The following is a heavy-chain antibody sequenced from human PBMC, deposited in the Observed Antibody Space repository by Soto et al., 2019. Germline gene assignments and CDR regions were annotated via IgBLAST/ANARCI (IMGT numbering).Heavy chain of an antibody. CDR3: ASRLREDYYYDMDV. Sequence: QVQLQQWGAGLLKPSETLSLTCAVYGGSFSGYYWSWIRQPPGKGLEWIGEINHSGSTNYNPSLKRRVTISVDTDKNQFSLKLGYVTAADTAVYYCASRLREDYYYDMDVWGKGTTVTVSS. CDR2: INHSGST. J-gene: IGHJ6*03. CDR1: GGSFSGYY. D-gene: IGHD1-26*01. V-gene: IGHV4-34*01.